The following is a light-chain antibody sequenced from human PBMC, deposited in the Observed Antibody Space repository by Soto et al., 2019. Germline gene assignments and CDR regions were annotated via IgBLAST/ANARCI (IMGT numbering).Light chain of an antibody. CDR3: QQRYSWPIT. CDR1: QSVSSS. CDR2: DPS. V-gene: IGKV3-11*01. J-gene: IGKJ4*01. Sequence: EIVLTQSPATLSLSPGERATLSCRTSQSVSSSLGWYQQKPGQAPRLLIFDPSNRATGTPARVSGSGSGTDFTLTVSSLEPEDLAVYYCQQRYSWPITFGGGTKVEIK.